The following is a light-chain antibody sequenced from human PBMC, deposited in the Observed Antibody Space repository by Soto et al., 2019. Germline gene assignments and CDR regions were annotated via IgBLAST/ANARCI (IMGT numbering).Light chain of an antibody. CDR1: QSVNNY. CDR3: QQRKKWPPIT. J-gene: IGKJ5*01. CDR2: DAS. V-gene: IGKV3-11*01. Sequence: ESVLTQSPATLSLSPGERATLSCRASQSVNNYLAWYQQKPGRAPRLLIYDASIRPTDIPARFSGSGSGTDFILTISNIEAEDVAIYYCQQRKKWPPITFGQGTRLEIK.